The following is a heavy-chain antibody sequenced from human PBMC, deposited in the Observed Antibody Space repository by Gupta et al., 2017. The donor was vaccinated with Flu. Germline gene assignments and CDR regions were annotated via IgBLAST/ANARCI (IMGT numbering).Heavy chain of an antibody. J-gene: IGHJ5*02. CDR1: GFPSNDYA. D-gene: IGHD4-23*01. Sequence: EVQLVESGGGLVQPGGSLRLSWIASGFPSNDYAMHWVRQAPGKGLEWVSGIYWSSNRIDYADAVKGRFTTSRDNAKNSLYLQMNSLRAEDTAFYYCAKDSNPGGADHWGQGTLVTVSA. V-gene: IGHV3-9*02. CDR2: IYWSSNRI. CDR3: AKDSNPGGADH.